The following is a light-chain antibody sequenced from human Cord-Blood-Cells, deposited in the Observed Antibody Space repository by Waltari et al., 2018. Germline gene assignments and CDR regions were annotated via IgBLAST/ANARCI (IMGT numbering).Light chain of an antibody. J-gene: IGLJ2*01. CDR1: QLGDKY. V-gene: IGLV3-1*01. CDR3: QAWDSSTVV. Sequence: SYELTQPPSASVSPGQTASLTCSGDQLGDKYACWYQQKPGQSPVLVIYQDSKRPSGIPERFSGSNSGNTATLTISGTQAMDEADYYCQAWDSSTVVFGGGTKLTVL. CDR2: QDS.